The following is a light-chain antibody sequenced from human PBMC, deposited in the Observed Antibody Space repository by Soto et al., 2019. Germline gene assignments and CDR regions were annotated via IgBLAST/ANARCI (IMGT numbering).Light chain of an antibody. J-gene: IGKJ5*01. V-gene: IGKV3-11*01. CDR2: DAS. Sequence: EIVMTQSPATLSVSAGERATLSCRARQSVRSNLAWYQQKPGQAPRLLIYDASTRATGIPARFSGSGSGTDFTLTISSLEPEDFAVYYCQQRSNWPLITFGQGTRLEIK. CDR3: QQRSNWPLIT. CDR1: QSVRSN.